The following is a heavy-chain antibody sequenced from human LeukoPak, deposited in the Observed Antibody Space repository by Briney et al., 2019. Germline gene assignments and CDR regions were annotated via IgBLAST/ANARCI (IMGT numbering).Heavy chain of an antibody. CDR1: GGSISSYY. CDR2: IYYSGST. D-gene: IGHD6-13*01. J-gene: IGHJ5*02. CDR3: ARGARIAAAGFNWFDP. Sequence: SETLSLTCTVSGGSISSYYWSWIRQPPGKGLEWIGYIYYSGSTNYNPSLKSRVTISVDTSKDQFSLKLSSVTAADTAVYYCARGARIAAAGFNWFDPWGQGTLVTVSS. V-gene: IGHV4-59*12.